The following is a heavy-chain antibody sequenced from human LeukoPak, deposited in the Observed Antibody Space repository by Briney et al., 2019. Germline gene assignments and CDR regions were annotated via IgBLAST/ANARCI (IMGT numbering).Heavy chain of an antibody. Sequence: SETLSLTCTVSGDSVSSDYWSWIRQPPGKGLEWIAYISYSGNTNYNPSLKSRVTISVDTSRNQVSLKLKSVTAADTAVFYCARHNPKSLGNFDYWGRGTLVTVSS. CDR1: GDSVSSDY. V-gene: IGHV4-59*08. D-gene: IGHD1-14*01. J-gene: IGHJ4*02. CDR2: ISYSGNT. CDR3: ARHNPKSLGNFDY.